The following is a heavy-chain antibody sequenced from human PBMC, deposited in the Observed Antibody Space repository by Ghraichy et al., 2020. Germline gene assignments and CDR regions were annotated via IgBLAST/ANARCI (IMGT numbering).Heavy chain of an antibody. CDR1: GGSISSSSYY. V-gene: IGHV4-39*01. Sequence: SQTLSLTCTVSGGSISSSSYYWGWIRQPPGKGLEWIGSIYYSGSTYYNPSLKSRVTISVDTSKNQFSLKLSSVTAADTAVYYCARGLRWSNWFDPWGQGTLVTVSS. D-gene: IGHD4-23*01. CDR2: IYYSGST. CDR3: ARGLRWSNWFDP. J-gene: IGHJ5*02.